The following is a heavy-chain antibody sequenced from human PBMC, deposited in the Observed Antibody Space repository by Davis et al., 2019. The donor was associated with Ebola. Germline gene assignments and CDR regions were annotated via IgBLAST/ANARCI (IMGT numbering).Heavy chain of an antibody. D-gene: IGHD1-7*01. V-gene: IGHV1-69*04. CDR1: GGTFSSYA. CDR2: IIPILGIA. J-gene: IGHJ5*01. CDR3: ARDPSRRDLNYALGWFDS. Sequence: SVKVSCKASGGTFSSYAISWVRQAPGQGLEWMGRIIPILGIANYAQKFQGLVAITADESTSTAFLELNSLKSEDTAMYYCARDPSRRDLNYALGWFDSWGQGTLVTVSS.